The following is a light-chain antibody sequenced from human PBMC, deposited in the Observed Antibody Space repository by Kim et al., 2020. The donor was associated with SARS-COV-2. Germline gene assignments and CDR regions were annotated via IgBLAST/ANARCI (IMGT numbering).Light chain of an antibody. Sequence: VSTGQTASITCSGDKLGDKYSCWYQPKPGQSPVLVIYQDSTWPSGIPERFSGSNSGTTATLTISGTQAMDEADYYCQAWDSSTVVFGGGTQLTVL. CDR3: QAWDSSTVV. CDR1: KLGDKY. V-gene: IGLV3-1*01. J-gene: IGLJ2*01. CDR2: QDS.